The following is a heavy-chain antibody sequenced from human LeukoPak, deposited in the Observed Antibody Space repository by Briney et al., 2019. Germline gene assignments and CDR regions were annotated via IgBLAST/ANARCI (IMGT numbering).Heavy chain of an antibody. CDR3: AGVKGNYQNWFDP. Sequence: SETLSLTCAVYGGSFSGYYWCWIRQPPGKGLEWIGYIYYTGRTYYNPSLKSRVTISVDTSRNQFSLKLNSVTATDTAVYYCAGVKGNYQNWFDPWGQGTLVTVSS. D-gene: IGHD1-7*01. CDR2: IYYTGRT. V-gene: IGHV4-34*01. J-gene: IGHJ5*02. CDR1: GGSFSGYY.